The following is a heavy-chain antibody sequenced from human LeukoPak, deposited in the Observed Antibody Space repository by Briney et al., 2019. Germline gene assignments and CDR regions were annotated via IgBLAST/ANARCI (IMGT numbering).Heavy chain of an antibody. CDR3: ARGGTTVTPGLLWFDP. J-gene: IGHJ5*02. V-gene: IGHV4-59*11. CDR1: GGSISSHY. D-gene: IGHD4-17*01. CDR2: IYYSGST. Sequence: PSETLSLTCSVTGGSISSHYWSWIRQPPGKGLEWIGYIYYSGSTKYNPSLKSRVTISVDTSKNQFSLKLSSVTAADTAVYYCARGGTTVTPGLLWFDPWGQGTLVTVSS.